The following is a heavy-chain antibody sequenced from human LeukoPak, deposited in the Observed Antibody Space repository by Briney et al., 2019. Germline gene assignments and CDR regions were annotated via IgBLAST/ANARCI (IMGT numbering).Heavy chain of an antibody. V-gene: IGHV3-11*05. CDR1: GFTFSDYY. J-gene: IGHJ4*02. Sequence: GGSLRLSCAASGFTFSDYYMSWIRQAPGKGLEWVSYISSGSTYTNYADSVKGRFTISRDNAKNSLYLQMNSLRAEDTALYYCARGTLKAAATDFDYWGQGTLVTVSS. CDR2: ISSGSTYT. CDR3: ARGTLKAAATDFDY. D-gene: IGHD6-25*01.